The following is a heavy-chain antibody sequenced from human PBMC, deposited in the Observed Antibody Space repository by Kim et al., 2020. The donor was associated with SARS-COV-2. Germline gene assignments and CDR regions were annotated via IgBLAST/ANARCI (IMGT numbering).Heavy chain of an antibody. D-gene: IGHD4-17*01. CDR3: ADATTAYKDAFDI. CDR2: IYYSGST. Sequence: SETLSLTCTVSGGSISSSSYYWGWIRQPPGKGLEWIGSIYYSGSTYYNPSLKSRVTISVDTSKNQFSLKLSSVTAADTAVYYCADATTAYKDAFDIWGQGTMVTVSS. J-gene: IGHJ3*02. V-gene: IGHV4-39*07. CDR1: GGSISSSSYY.